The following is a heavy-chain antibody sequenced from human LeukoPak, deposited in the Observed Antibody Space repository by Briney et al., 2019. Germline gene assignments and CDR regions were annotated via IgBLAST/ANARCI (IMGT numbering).Heavy chain of an antibody. V-gene: IGHV4-39*01. CDR2: TYYSGST. Sequence: SETLSLTCSVSGTSISSSSHYWGWIRQPPGKGLEWIGTTYYSGSTHYNSSLKSRITMSVDTSKNQVTLKLSSVTAADTAVYYCARHEAAPGGGYYGMDVWGQGTTVTVSS. CDR1: GTSISSSSHY. J-gene: IGHJ6*02. D-gene: IGHD2-15*01. CDR3: ARHEAAPGGGYYGMDV.